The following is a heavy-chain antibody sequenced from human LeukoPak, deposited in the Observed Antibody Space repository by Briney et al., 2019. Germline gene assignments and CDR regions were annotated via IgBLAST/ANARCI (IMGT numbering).Heavy chain of an antibody. V-gene: IGHV4-31*03. Sequence: SQTLSLTCTVSGGSISSGGYYWSWIRQHPGKGLEWIGYIYYSGSTYYNPSLKSRVTISVDTSKNQFSLKLSSVTAADTAVYHCARGVTTPEDYCYGMDVWGQGTTVTVSS. D-gene: IGHD4-17*01. J-gene: IGHJ6*02. CDR2: IYYSGST. CDR1: GGSISSGGYY. CDR3: ARGVTTPEDYCYGMDV.